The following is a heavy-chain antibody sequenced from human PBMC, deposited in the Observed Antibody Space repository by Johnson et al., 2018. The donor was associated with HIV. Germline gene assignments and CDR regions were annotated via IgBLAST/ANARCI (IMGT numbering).Heavy chain of an antibody. Sequence: VQLVESGGGLVQPGGSLRLSCAASGFTVSSNYMSWVRQAPGKGLEWVSVIYSGGSTYYADSVKGRFTISRDNSKNTLYLQMNSLRAEDTAVYYCASAKSGSFDAFDIWGQGTMVTVSS. V-gene: IGHV3-66*01. CDR2: IYSGGST. D-gene: IGHD1-26*01. CDR1: GFTVSSNY. J-gene: IGHJ3*02. CDR3: ASAKSGSFDAFDI.